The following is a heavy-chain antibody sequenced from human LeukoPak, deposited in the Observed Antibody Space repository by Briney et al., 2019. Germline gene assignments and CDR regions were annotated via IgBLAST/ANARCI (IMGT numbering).Heavy chain of an antibody. Sequence: GGSLRLSCAASGFTFSSYGMHWVRQAPGKGLEWVAVISYDGSNKYYADSVKGRFTISRDNSKNTLYLQMNSLRAEDTAVYYCAKPLHGKNCKGAWYYGMDVWGQGTTVTVSS. V-gene: IGHV3-30*18. CDR3: AKPLHGKNCKGAWYYGMDV. D-gene: IGHD1-1*01. CDR2: ISYDGSNK. CDR1: GFTFSSYG. J-gene: IGHJ6*02.